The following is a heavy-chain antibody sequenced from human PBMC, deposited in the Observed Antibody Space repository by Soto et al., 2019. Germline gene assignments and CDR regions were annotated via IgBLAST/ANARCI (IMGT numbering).Heavy chain of an antibody. D-gene: IGHD5-12*01. CDR3: AASRTSASGSPMAY. CDR2: ISNDGNTR. V-gene: IGHV3-30*04. J-gene: IGHJ4*02. CDR1: GFTFTNYA. Sequence: QVQLVESGGGVGQPGRSLRLSCAASGFTFTNYAMHWVRQAPGKGLAWVAVISNDGNTRYYAESVKGRFSISRDNLNNTLYVQVNTLKHEDTAVYYCAASRTSASGSPMAYWGQGTLVTVSS.